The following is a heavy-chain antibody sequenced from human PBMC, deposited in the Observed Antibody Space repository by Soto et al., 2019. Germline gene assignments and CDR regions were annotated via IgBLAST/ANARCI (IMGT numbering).Heavy chain of an antibody. CDR2: ISAYNGYT. J-gene: IGHJ4*02. CDR3: ARGARPTYYEQLFDY. CDR1: GYTFTSYG. V-gene: IGHV1-18*04. D-gene: IGHD3-3*01. Sequence: GASVKVSCKASGYTFTSYGISWVRQAPGQGLEWMGWISAYNGYTNYAQSLQGRVTMTIDTPASTAYMELRSLTSDDTAVYYCARGARPTYYEQLFDYWGQGTLVTVSS.